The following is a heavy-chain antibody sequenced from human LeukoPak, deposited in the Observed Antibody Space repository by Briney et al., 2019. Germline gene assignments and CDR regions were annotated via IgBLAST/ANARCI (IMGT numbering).Heavy chain of an antibody. V-gene: IGHV3-33*01. CDR2: MWYDGSNE. CDR1: GFTFSSYA. J-gene: IGHJ6*03. Sequence: GRSLRLSCAASGFTFSSYAMHWVRQAPGKGLEWVAVMWYDGSNENYADSVKGRFTISRDNSKKTLYLQMNSPRAEDTAVYYCARVATTGGRDSYYMDVWGKGTTVTVSS. D-gene: IGHD4-17*01. CDR3: ARVATTGGRDSYYMDV.